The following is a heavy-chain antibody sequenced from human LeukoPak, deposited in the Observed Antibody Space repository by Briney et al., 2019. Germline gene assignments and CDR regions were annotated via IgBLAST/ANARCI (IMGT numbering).Heavy chain of an antibody. CDR3: AKDHSGLQYLVY. D-gene: IGHD6-19*01. Sequence: GGSLRLSCAASGFSFSKYAMHWVRQAPGKGLEWMAYIRADGRNEYYADSVKGRFTSSKDNSKNMLHLQMSSLRGEDTAVYYGAKDHSGLQYLVYWGQGILVSLSS. CDR1: GFSFSKYA. V-gene: IGHV3-30*02. CDR2: IRADGRNE. J-gene: IGHJ4*02.